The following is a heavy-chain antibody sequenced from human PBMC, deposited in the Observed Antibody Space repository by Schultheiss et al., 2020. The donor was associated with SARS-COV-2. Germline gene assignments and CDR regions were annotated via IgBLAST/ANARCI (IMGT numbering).Heavy chain of an antibody. Sequence: SETLSLTCAVSGGSISSGGYSWSWIRQPPGKGLEWIGYIYYSGSTNYNPSLKSRVTISVDTSKNQFSLKLSSVTAADTAVYYCARHSSYCGGDCYSMDVWGKGTTVTVSS. CDR2: IYYSGST. CDR1: GGSISSGGYS. V-gene: IGHV4-61*08. D-gene: IGHD2-21*01. J-gene: IGHJ6*03. CDR3: ARHSSYCGGDCYSMDV.